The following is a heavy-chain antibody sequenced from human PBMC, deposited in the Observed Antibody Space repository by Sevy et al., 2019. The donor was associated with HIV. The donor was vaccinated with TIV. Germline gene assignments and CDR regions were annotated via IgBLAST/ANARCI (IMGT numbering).Heavy chain of an antibody. CDR3: AKDHNLWSEGGFLHH. Sequence: GGSLRLSCAASGFTFSSYAIHWVRQTPGTGLEWVAVISYDGNNKYYADSVKGRFTVSRDNSKNTLYAQMNSLRAEDTAVYYCAKDHNLWSEGGFLHHWGQSTLVTVSS. CDR2: ISYDGNNK. V-gene: IGHV3-30*18. CDR1: GFTFSSYA. J-gene: IGHJ1*01. D-gene: IGHD3-10*01.